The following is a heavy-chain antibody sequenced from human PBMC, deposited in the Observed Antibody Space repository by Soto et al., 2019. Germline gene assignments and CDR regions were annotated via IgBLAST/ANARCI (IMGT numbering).Heavy chain of an antibody. CDR1: GGSISSSY. CDR2: VYYIGCT. Sequence: QVQLQESGPGLVKPSETLSLTCTVSGGSISSSYWSWIRQPPGKGLEWLGYVYYIGCTKYNPSLKNRITISVDTSQNQFSLKLESVTAADTALYYCARDASGHDFWDGPWYFDSWGQGTLVTVSS. J-gene: IGHJ4*02. V-gene: IGHV4-59*01. D-gene: IGHD3-3*01. CDR3: ARDASGHDFWDGPWYFDS.